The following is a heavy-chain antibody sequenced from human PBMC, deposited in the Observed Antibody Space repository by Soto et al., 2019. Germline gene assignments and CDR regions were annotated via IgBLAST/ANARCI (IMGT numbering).Heavy chain of an antibody. V-gene: IGHV1-69*13. CDR2: FIPIFGTA. CDR1: GGTFSSYA. CDR3: ARDFSDRVTIFGVAPPGYYYGMDV. D-gene: IGHD3-3*01. Sequence: SVNVSCKASGGTFSSYAISWVRLAPGQGLDWMGGFIPIFGTANYAQKFPGRVTITADESTSTAYMELSSLRSEDTAVYYCARDFSDRVTIFGVAPPGYYYGMDVWGQGTTVTVSS. J-gene: IGHJ6*02.